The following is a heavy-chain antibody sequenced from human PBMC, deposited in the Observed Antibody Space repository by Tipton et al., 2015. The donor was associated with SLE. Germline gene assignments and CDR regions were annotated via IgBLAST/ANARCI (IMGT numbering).Heavy chain of an antibody. D-gene: IGHD5-12*01. J-gene: IGHJ4*02. V-gene: IGHV1-18*01. CDR2: INEYNGNT. CDR1: GGTLSSYA. CDR3: ALRWPDTWTTVY. Sequence: QSGAEVMKPGSSVKVSCKASGGTLSSYAINWVRQAPGQGLEWMGWINEYNGNTNYVQKFQGRVTMTTDTSTSTAYMELRSLRSDDTAVYYCALRWPDTWTTVYWGQGTLVTVSS.